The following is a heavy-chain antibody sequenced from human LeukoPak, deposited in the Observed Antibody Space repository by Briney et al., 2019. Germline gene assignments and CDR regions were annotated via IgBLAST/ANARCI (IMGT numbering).Heavy chain of an antibody. V-gene: IGHV3-23*01. Sequence: GGSLRLSCVGSGFTFRSHAMSWVRQAPEKGLEFVSGIYENGGTTYYADSVKGRFSISRDNSKNTLYLQMDSLRDEDTAVYYCARASSGYGSYYYFYGMDVWGQGTTVTVSS. CDR3: ARASSGYGSYYYFYGMDV. J-gene: IGHJ6*02. D-gene: IGHD3-22*01. CDR2: IYENGGTT. CDR1: GFTFRSHA.